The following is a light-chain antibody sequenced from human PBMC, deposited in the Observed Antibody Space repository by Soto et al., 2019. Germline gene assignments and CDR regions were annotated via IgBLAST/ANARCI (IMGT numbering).Light chain of an antibody. CDR2: GAS. J-gene: IGKJ4*01. Sequence: EIVLTQSPGTLSLSPGERATLSCRASQSVSSIYLAWYQQKPGQAPRLLIYGASSRPTGIPDRFSGSGSGTDFTLTISRLEPEDFTVYYCQQYGSSALTFGGGTKVESK. CDR3: QQYGSSALT. V-gene: IGKV3-20*01. CDR1: QSVSSIY.